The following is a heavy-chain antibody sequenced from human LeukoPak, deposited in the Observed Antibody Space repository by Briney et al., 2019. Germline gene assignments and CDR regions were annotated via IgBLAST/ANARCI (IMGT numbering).Heavy chain of an antibody. V-gene: IGHV1-18*01. CDR2: ISAYNGNT. CDR1: GYTFTSYG. CDR3: ARDRHYGDYSSYFDY. Sequence: ASVKVSCKASGYTFTSYGISWVRQAPGQGLEWMGWISAYNGNTNYAQKLQGRVTMTTDTSTSTAYMELRSLRSDDTAVYYSARDRHYGDYSSYFDYWGQGTLVTVSS. D-gene: IGHD4-17*01. J-gene: IGHJ4*02.